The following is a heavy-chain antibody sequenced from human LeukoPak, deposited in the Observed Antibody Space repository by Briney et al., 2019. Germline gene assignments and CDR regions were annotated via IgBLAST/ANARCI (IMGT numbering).Heavy chain of an antibody. CDR3: ARDHRPYYYGSGPNDY. J-gene: IGHJ4*02. Sequence: PGRSLRLSCAASGFTFSSYGMHRVRQAPGKGLEWVAVIWYDGSNKYYADSVKGRFTISRDNSKNTPYLQMNSLRAEDTAVYYCARDHRPYYYGSGPNDYWGQGTLVTVSS. D-gene: IGHD3-10*01. CDR2: IWYDGSNK. CDR1: GFTFSSYG. V-gene: IGHV3-33*01.